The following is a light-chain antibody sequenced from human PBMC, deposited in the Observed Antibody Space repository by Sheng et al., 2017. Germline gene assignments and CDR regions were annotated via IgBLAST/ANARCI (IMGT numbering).Light chain of an antibody. CDR3: QQYGSSPVT. J-gene: IGKJ4*01. V-gene: IGKV3-20*01. CDR1: QSFSSSY. CDR2: AAS. Sequence: EIVLTQSPGTLSVSPGERATLSCRASQSFSSSYLTWYQQKPGQAPRLLIYAASSRATGIPARFSGGGSGTDFTLTISSLEPEDFAVYYCQQYGSSPVTFGGGTKVEIK.